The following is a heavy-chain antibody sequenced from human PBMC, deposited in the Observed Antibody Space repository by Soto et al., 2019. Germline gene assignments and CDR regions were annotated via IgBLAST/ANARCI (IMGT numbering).Heavy chain of an antibody. CDR2: ISAYNGNT. V-gene: IGHV1-18*01. CDR1: GYTFTSYG. D-gene: IGHD3-22*01. Sequence: ASVKVSCKASGYTFTSYGISWVRQAPGQGLEWMGWISAYNGNTNYAQKLQGRVTMTTDTSTSTAYMELRSLRAEDTAVYYCARTHAQSSGSCLDFWGHGTLVTVSS. J-gene: IGHJ4*01. CDR3: ARTHAQSSGSCLDF.